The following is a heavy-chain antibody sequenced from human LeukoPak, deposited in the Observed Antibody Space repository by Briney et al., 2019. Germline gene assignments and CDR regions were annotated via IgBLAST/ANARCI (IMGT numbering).Heavy chain of an antibody. CDR3: ARDPPSHKYRGAFDV. V-gene: IGHV3-21*04. CDR2: INKGGSYM. J-gene: IGHJ3*01. CDR1: GFIFRDYT. Sequence: GGSLRLSCVASGFIFRDYTMNWVRQTPGKGLEWVSAINKGGSYMAYADSVKGRFTISRDNSKNTVFLQMNSLRAEDTAVYYCARDPPSHKYRGAFDVWGQGTFVTVSS. D-gene: IGHD5-12*01.